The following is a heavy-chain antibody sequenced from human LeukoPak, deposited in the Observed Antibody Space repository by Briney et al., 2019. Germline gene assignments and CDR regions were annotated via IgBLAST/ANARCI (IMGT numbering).Heavy chain of an antibody. Sequence: SETLSLTCTASGASISSYYWSWTRQPPGKRLEWIGYIHDSGSTNYNPSLKSRVTISVDTSKKQFSLKLSSVTAADTAVYYCARGFGSSWYYFDYWGQGTLVTASS. CDR2: IHDSGST. CDR3: ARGFGSSWYYFDY. V-gene: IGHV4-59*08. D-gene: IGHD6-13*01. J-gene: IGHJ4*02. CDR1: GASISSYY.